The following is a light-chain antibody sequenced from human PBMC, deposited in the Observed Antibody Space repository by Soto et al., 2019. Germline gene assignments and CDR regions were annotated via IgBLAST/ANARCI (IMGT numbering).Light chain of an antibody. Sequence: EIVLTHSPATLSLSPWEIATLSCRASQTVRNNYLAWYQQKPGQAPRLLMYAASNRATGIPDRFSGSGSGTDFTLTISRLEPEDFAVYYCQQRSNWPLTFGQGTRLEIK. CDR3: QQRSNWPLT. CDR1: QTVRNNY. V-gene: IGKV3D-20*02. J-gene: IGKJ5*01. CDR2: AAS.